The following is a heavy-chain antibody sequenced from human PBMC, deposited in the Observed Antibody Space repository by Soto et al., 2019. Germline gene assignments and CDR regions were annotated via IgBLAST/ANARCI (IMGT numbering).Heavy chain of an antibody. Sequence: QVQLVQSGAEVKKPGSSVKVSCKASGGTFSSYAISWVRQAPGQGLEWMGGIIPIFGTANYAQKCQGRVTITADESTSTAYMELSSLRSEDTAVYYCARARDFGSYYGGDAFDIWGQGTMVTVSS. V-gene: IGHV1-69*01. D-gene: IGHD1-26*01. CDR3: ARARDFGSYYGGDAFDI. J-gene: IGHJ3*02. CDR2: IIPIFGTA. CDR1: GGTFSSYA.